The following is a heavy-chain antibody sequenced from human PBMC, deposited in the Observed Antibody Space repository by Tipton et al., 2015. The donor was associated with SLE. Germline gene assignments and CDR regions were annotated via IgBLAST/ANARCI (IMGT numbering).Heavy chain of an antibody. D-gene: IGHD6-19*01. Sequence: GHVTISADKSISTAYLQWSSLKASDTAMYYCARVVSGREGAFDIWGQGTMVTVSS. CDR3: ARVVSGREGAFDI. J-gene: IGHJ3*02. V-gene: IGHV5-10-1*01.